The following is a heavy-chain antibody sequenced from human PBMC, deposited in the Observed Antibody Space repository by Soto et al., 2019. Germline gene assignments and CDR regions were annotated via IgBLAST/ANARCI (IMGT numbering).Heavy chain of an antibody. V-gene: IGHV1-3*01. D-gene: IGHD4-4*01. CDR3: ARVPAPTVLTNYFDY. Sequence: ASVKVSCKASGYIFNNYVLHWVRQAPGQGLEWVGWVNADTGYTEYSEKLQDRVTITRDTSATTVYMVLYRLRSEDTAIYSCARVPAPTVLTNYFDYWGQGILVTVSS. CDR2: VNADTGYT. CDR1: GYIFNNYV. J-gene: IGHJ4*02.